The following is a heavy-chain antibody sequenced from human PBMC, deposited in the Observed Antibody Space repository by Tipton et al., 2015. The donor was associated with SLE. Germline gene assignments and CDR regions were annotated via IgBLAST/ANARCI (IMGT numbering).Heavy chain of an antibody. CDR2: IDHSGVT. V-gene: IGHV4-34*01. D-gene: IGHD6-13*01. CDR3: TRAEFSSNWYMYGHFDL. Sequence: TLSLTCAVYGRSFIGSYWTWIRQPPGKGLEWIGDIDHSGVTHYNPSLKSRVTISRDTSGNQFSLNLSSVTASDTAVYFCTRAEFSSNWYMYGHFDLWGRGTLVTVSS. CDR1: GRSFIGSY. J-gene: IGHJ2*01.